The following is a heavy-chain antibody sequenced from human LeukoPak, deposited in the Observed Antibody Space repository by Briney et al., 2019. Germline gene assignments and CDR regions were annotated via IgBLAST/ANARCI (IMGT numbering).Heavy chain of an antibody. D-gene: IGHD1-7*01. J-gene: IGHJ4*02. CDR2: IDVSDGRT. CDR3: ASAPPTGTYPN. V-gene: IGHV3-23*01. Sequence: GGSLRLSCAASGFTFSSYAMSWVRQAPGKGREGVSGIDVSDGRTYYVDSVKGRFTISRDNSKGTLYLQMNSLRAEDTAVYYCASAPPTGTYPNWGQGTLVTVSS. CDR1: GFTFSSYA.